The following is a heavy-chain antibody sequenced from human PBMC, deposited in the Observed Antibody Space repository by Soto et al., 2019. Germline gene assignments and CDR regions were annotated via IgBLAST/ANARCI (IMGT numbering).Heavy chain of an antibody. CDR3: TTRSRTIAISVFDP. D-gene: IGHD1-7*01. V-gene: IGHV3-15*01. CDR2: IKSKTDGGTT. Sequence: EVQLVESGGGLVKPGGSLRLSCAASGFTFSNAWMSWVRQAPGKGLEWVGRIKSKTDGGTTDYAAHVKGRFTISRDDSKNTLYLQMNSLKTEDTAVYYCTTRSRTIAISVFDPWGQGTLVTVSS. J-gene: IGHJ5*02. CDR1: GFTFSNAW.